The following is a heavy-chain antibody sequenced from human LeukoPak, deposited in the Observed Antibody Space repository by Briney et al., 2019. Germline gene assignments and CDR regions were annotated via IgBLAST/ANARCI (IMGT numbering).Heavy chain of an antibody. CDR2: ISYDGSSK. J-gene: IGHJ4*02. Sequence: PGRSLRLSCAASGFTFSSYAMHWVRQAPGKGLEWVAVISYDGSSKYYADSVKGRFTISRDNSKNTLYLQMNSLRVEDTAVYYCARTTRIFFPTSGFDYWGQGTLVTVSS. CDR3: ARTTRIFFPTSGFDY. D-gene: IGHD2-15*01. CDR1: GFTFSSYA. V-gene: IGHV3-30-3*01.